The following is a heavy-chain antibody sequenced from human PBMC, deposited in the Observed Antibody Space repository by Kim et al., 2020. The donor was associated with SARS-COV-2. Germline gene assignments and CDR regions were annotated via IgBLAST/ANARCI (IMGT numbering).Heavy chain of an antibody. D-gene: IGHD6-19*01. J-gene: IGHJ3*02. Sequence: GGSLRLSCAASGFTFSSYWMTWVRQAPGKGLEWVANIKQDGNQKYYVDAVKGRFTISRDNAKNSLYLQMNSLRAEDTAVYYCARDGELYSSRKDAFDIWGQGTMVTVSS. CDR2: IKQDGNQK. V-gene: IGHV3-7*01. CDR3: ARDGELYSSRKDAFDI. CDR1: GFTFSSYW.